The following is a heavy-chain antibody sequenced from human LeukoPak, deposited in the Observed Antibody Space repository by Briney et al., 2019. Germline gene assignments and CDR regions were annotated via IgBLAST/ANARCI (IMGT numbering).Heavy chain of an antibody. Sequence: GASVKVSCKASGYTFTSYGISWVRQAPGQGLEWMGWMNPNSGNTGYAQKFQGRVTMTRNTSISTAYMELSSLRSEDTAVYYCARGVRSGYSSGCYWFDPWGQGTLVTVSS. CDR3: ARGVRSGYSSGCYWFDP. V-gene: IGHV1-8*02. CDR1: GYTFTSYG. CDR2: MNPNSGNT. D-gene: IGHD6-19*01. J-gene: IGHJ5*02.